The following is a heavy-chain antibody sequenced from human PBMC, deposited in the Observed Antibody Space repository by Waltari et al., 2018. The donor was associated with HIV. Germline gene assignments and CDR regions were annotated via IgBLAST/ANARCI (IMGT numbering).Heavy chain of an antibody. J-gene: IGHJ2*01. D-gene: IGHD2-15*01. Sequence: LTCGVSGGSFSGYWSWIRQPPGKGLEWIGETDHSGSTIYNPSLKSRVAISVDTSKKQFSLKLTSVTAADTALYYCARHYCYGGPCFWHFERWGRDTLVAVSS. CDR1: GGSFSGY. CDR3: ARHYCYGGPCFWHFER. CDR2: TDHSGST. V-gene: IGHV4-34*01.